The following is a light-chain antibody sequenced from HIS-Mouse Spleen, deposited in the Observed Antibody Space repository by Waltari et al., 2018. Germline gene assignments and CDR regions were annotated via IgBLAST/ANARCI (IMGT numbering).Light chain of an antibody. CDR3: QQSYSTPNT. V-gene: IGKV1-39*01. J-gene: IGKJ2*01. CDR1: QSISSY. Sequence: DIQMTQSPPSLSASVGDRVTITCRESQSISSYLNWYQQKPGKAPKLLIYAASSLQSGVPSRFSGSGSGTDFTLTISSLQPEDFATYYCQQSYSTPNTFGQGTKLEIK. CDR2: AAS.